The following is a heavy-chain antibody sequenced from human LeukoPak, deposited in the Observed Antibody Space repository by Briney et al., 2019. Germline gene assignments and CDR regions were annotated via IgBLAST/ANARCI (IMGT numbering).Heavy chain of an antibody. CDR1: GFTFSSYS. CDR3: ARGRTSGLAQGY. J-gene: IGHJ4*02. V-gene: IGHV3-21*01. CDR2: ISSSSSYI. D-gene: IGHD1-26*01. Sequence: GGSLRLSCAASGFTFSSYSMNWVRQAPGKGLESVSSISSSSSYIYYADPVKGRFTISRDNAKNSLYLQMNSLRAEDTAVYYCARGRTSGLAQGYWGQGTLVTVSS.